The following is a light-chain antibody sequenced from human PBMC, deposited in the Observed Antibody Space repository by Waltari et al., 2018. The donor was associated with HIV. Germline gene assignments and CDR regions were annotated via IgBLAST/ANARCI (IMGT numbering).Light chain of an antibody. CDR2: AAS. CDR1: QTVYSRY. CDR3: QQYTSSPYT. Sequence: ELVLTQSPGTLSLSPGERATLSCRASQTVYSRYLAWYQQKPGQAPRLLIYAASNRATGIPDRFSGSGSGTDFTLTISRLEPEDFAVYFCQQYTSSPYTFGQGTNLEIK. V-gene: IGKV3-20*01. J-gene: IGKJ2*01.